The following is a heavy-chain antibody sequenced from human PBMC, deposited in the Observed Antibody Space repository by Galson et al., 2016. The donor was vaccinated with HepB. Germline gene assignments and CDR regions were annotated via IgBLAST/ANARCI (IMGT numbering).Heavy chain of an antibody. V-gene: IGHV3-30-3*01. Sequence: SLRLSCAASGFTFSSYAIHWVRQAPGKGLEWVAVISYDGSNKYYADSVKGRFTISRDNSKNTLYLQMNSLRAEDTAVYYCARDSGDSSGYSYWYFGLWGRGTLVTVSS. J-gene: IGHJ2*01. CDR3: ARDSGDSSGYSYWYFGL. CDR2: ISYDGSNK. D-gene: IGHD3-22*01. CDR1: GFTFSSYA.